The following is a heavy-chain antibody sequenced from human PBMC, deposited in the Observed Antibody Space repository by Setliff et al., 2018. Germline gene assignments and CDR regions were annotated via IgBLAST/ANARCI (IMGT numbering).Heavy chain of an antibody. CDR3: ARDRGGATTRDF. J-gene: IGHJ4*02. D-gene: IGHD1-26*01. V-gene: IGHV3-30*01. CDR1: GFTFSNYE. Sequence: GGSLRLSCAASGFTFSNYEMHWVRQAPGKGPEWVAVISYDASNKYYADSVKGRFTISRDNSKNTLSLQMNSLRAEDTAVYYCARDRGGATTRDFWGQGTLVTVSS. CDR2: ISYDASNK.